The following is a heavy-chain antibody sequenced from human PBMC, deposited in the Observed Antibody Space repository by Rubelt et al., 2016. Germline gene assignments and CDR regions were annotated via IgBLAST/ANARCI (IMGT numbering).Heavy chain of an antibody. J-gene: IGHJ4*02. CDR1: DDSINSDSFY. CDR3: ARAYSSSSELDY. D-gene: IGHD6-6*01. V-gene: IGHV4-39*01. Sequence: QVQLQESGPGLVKPSETLSLTCTVSDDSINSDSFYWGWVRRPPGKGLEWIGSIYYSGSTYYNPSPKSRVTISVDTSKNQFSLKLSSVTAADTSVYYCARAYSSSSELDYWGQGTLVTVSS. CDR2: IYYSGST.